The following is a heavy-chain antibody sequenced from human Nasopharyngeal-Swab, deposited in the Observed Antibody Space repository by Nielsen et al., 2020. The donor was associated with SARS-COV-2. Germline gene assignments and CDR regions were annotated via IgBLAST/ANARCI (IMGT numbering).Heavy chain of an antibody. D-gene: IGHD1-26*01. V-gene: IGHV1-69*13. CDR3: AVGATGYYYVDV. J-gene: IGHJ6*03. CDR1: GGTFSSYA. CDR2: IIPIFGTA. Sequence: SVKVSCEASGGTFSSYAISWVRQAPGQGLEWMGGIIPIFGTANYAQKFQGRVTITADESTSTAYMELSSLRSEDTAVYYCAVGATGYYYVDVWGKGTTVTVSS.